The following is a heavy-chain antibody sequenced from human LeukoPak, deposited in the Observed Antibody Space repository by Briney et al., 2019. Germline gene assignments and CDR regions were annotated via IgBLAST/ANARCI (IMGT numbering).Heavy chain of an antibody. CDR3: ARRDGDNDRGFDY. CDR2: IWYDASKK. D-gene: IGHD4-23*01. V-gene: IGHV3-33*01. Sequence: GGSLRLSCAASGFIFSDYGMHWVRQAPGKGLEWVAAIWYDASKKYYADSMKGRFTISRDNSKNTLYLQMNSLRAEDTAVYYCARRDGDNDRGFDYWGQGTLVNVSS. CDR1: GFIFSDYG. J-gene: IGHJ4*02.